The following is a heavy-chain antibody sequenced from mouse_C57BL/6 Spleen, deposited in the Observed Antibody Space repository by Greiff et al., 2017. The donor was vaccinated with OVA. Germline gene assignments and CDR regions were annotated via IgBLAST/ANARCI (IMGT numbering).Heavy chain of an antibody. V-gene: IGHV5-4*01. CDR1: GFTFSSYA. Sequence: EVKLVESGGGLVKPGGSLKLSCAASGFTFSSYAMSWVRQTPEKRLEWVATISDGGSYTYYPDNVKGRFTISRDNAKNNLYLQMSHLKSEDTAMYYCARDPPTYAMDYWGQGTSVTVSS. CDR2: ISDGGSYT. J-gene: IGHJ4*01. CDR3: ARDPPTYAMDY.